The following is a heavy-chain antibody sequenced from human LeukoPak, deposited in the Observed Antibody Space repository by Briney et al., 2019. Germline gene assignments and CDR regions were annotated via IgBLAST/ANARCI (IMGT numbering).Heavy chain of an antibody. CDR1: GFTFRSYS. V-gene: IGHV3-21*01. D-gene: IGHD3-10*01. CDR3: ATYPGLTTVRGVIVGMDV. J-gene: IGHJ6*02. Sequence: GGSLRLSCAASGFTFRSYSMNWVRQAPGKGLEWVSSISSSSSYIYYTDSVKGRFTISRDNAKNSLYLQMNSLRAEDTAVYYCATYPGLTTVRGVIVGMDVWGQGATVTVSS. CDR2: ISSSSSYI.